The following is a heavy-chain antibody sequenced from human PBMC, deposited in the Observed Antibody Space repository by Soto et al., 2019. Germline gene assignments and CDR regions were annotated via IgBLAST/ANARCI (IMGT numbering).Heavy chain of an antibody. CDR1: MD. CDR2: IFPTDEK. D-gene: IGHD6-19*01. J-gene: IGHJ6*02. Sequence: MDWTWIRQTPGRALEWLVHIFPTDEKSYNTTLKNRLVISKDTSKGQVVLTMTDVNPLDTATYYCARIFGAGWSGGFRYYGMDVWGQGTAVTVSS. V-gene: IGHV2-26*01. CDR3: ARIFGAGWSGGFRYYGMDV.